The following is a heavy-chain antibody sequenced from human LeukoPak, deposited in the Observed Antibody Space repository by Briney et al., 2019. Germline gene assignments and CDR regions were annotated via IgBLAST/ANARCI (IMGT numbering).Heavy chain of an antibody. Sequence: GVSLRLSCAASEFTVSSNYMSWVRQAPGQGLDWGSVIYSDGSTYYATSVKGRYSISRDNSKNMLYLQIYCQRADDTAVYYCARSRGYGVTGGMDVWGQGTTVTVSS. CDR3: ARSRGYGVTGGMDV. CDR2: IYSDGST. D-gene: IGHD6-25*01. V-gene: IGHV3-53*01. J-gene: IGHJ6*02. CDR1: EFTVSSNY.